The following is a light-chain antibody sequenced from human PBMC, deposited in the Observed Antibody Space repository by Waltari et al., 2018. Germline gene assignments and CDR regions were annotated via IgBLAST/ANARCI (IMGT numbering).Light chain of an antibody. J-gene: IGLJ3*02. CDR3: TSYTRSNTWV. CDR1: SSDIGDYNF. V-gene: IGLV2-14*01. CDR2: EVS. Sequence: QSALTQPASVSGSPGQSITISCTGTSSDIGDYNFVSWYQQFPGKAPKLMIYEVSNLPLGVSNRFSGSKSGNTASLTISGLQAGDEADYYCTSYTRSNTWVFGGGTKVTVL.